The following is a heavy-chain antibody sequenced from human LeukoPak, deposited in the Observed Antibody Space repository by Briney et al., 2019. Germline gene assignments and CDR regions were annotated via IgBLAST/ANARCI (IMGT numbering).Heavy chain of an antibody. D-gene: IGHD5-18*01. V-gene: IGHV4-39*01. CDR1: GGSISCSAYY. Sequence: SETLSLTCTVSGGSISCSAYYWGWIRQPPGKGLEWIGSIYYSGITYDNPSLKTRVIMSVDTSKNQFSLKLSSVTAADTAVYYCVRHTAMGSPLHYWGQGTLATVSS. J-gene: IGHJ4*02. CDR3: VRHTAMGSPLHY. CDR2: IYYSGIT.